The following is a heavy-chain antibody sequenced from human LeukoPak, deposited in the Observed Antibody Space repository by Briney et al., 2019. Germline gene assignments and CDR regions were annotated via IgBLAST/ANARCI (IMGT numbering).Heavy chain of an antibody. CDR2: ISYDVCNK. Sequence: RRSLTLSCPPSGFTFSSYGMHWVRQDPAARLEWVAVISYDVCNKYYADSVKARFTISRDNSPNTLYLQMNSLRARDTAVYYCAKASLPYSSSWSGAEYSQHWGQGTLVTVSS. CDR3: AKASLPYSSSWSGAEYSQH. J-gene: IGHJ1*01. CDR1: GFTFSSYG. D-gene: IGHD6-13*01. V-gene: IGHV3-30*18.